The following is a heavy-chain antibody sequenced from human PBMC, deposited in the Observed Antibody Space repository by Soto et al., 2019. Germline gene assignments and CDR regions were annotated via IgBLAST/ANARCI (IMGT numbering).Heavy chain of an antibody. V-gene: IGHV4-61*01. CDR3: ARVGLELRSVYYGMDV. CDR2: IYYSGST. Sequence: LSLTCTVSGGSVSSGSYYWSWIRQPPGKGLEWIGYIYYSGSTNYNPSLKSRVTISVDTSKNQFSLKLSSVTAADTAVYYCARVGLELRSVYYGMDVWGQGTTVTVSS. CDR1: GGSVSSGSYY. J-gene: IGHJ6*02. D-gene: IGHD1-7*01.